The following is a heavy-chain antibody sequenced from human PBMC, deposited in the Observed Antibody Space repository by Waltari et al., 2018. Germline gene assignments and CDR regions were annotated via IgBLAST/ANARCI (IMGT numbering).Heavy chain of an antibody. CDR2: ITPIVGVP. J-gene: IGHJ5*02. CDR1: GGTFTSSV. Sequence: QVQLVQSGAEMKKPGSSVKVSCKASGGTFTSSVIIWVRQAPGEGLYWMGRITPIVGVPNYAQNLQGRVTITADESTRTAYMELRNLRYEDTAVYYCARLAGSSWFDPWGQGTLVTVSS. V-gene: IGHV1-69*02. CDR3: ARLAGSSWFDP.